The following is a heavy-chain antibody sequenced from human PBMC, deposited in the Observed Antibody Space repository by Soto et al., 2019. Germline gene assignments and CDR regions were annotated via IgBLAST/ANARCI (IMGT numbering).Heavy chain of an antibody. V-gene: IGHV6-1*01. J-gene: IGHJ6*02. CDR1: GDSVSSNSAA. CDR3: ARAGGLEPYALPPYYYYGMDV. Sequence: PSQTLSLTCAISGDSVSSNSAAWNWIRQSPSRGLEWLGRSYYRSKWYNDYAVSVKSRITINPDTSKNQFSLQLNSVTPEDTAVYYCARAGGLEPYALPPYYYYGMDVWGQGTTVTVSS. CDR2: SYYRSKWYN. D-gene: IGHD1-1*01.